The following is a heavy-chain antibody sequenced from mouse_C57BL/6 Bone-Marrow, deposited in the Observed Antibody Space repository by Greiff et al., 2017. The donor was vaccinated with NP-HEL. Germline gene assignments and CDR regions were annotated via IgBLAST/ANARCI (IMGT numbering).Heavy chain of an antibody. D-gene: IGHD2-5*01. Sequence: VQLQQSGPELVKPGASVKISCKASGYAFSSSWMNWVKQRPGKGLEWIGRIYPGDGDTNYNGKFKGKATLTADKSSSTAYMQLSSLTSEDSAVYFCAKSYYSNHFDYWGQGTTLTVSS. CDR1: GYAFSSSW. J-gene: IGHJ2*01. V-gene: IGHV1-82*01. CDR2: IYPGDGDT. CDR3: AKSYYSNHFDY.